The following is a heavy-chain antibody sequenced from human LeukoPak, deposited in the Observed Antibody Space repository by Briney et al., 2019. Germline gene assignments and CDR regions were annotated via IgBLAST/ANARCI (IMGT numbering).Heavy chain of an antibody. Sequence: KASETLSLTCTVSGGSMSSYYCSCIRQPPGKGLEWIGYIYYSGSTNYNPSFKSRVTISVDTSKNQFSLKLSSVTAADTAVYYCARGEAFDIWGKGTTVTVSS. J-gene: IGHJ6*04. CDR3: ARGEAFDI. V-gene: IGHV4-59*01. CDR1: GGSMSSYY. CDR2: IYYSGST. D-gene: IGHD3-9*01.